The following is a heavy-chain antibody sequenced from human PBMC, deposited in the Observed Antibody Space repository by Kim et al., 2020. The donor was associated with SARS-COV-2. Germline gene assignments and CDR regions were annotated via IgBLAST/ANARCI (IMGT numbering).Heavy chain of an antibody. CDR1: GFTFSNYG. J-gene: IGHJ4*02. CDR3: ARDGDS. V-gene: IGHV3-33*01. CDR2: IWFDGTTK. Sequence: GGSLRPSCAASGFTFSNYGMHWVRQAPGKGLEWVAVIWFDGTTKYYTDSVKGRFTISRDNSKSTLYLQMDSLRDEDTAVYYCARDGDSWGQGTLVTVSS.